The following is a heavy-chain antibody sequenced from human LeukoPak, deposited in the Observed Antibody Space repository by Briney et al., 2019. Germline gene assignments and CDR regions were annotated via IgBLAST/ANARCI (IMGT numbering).Heavy chain of an antibody. D-gene: IGHD3-10*01. CDR2: ITAYNGNT. CDR1: GGTFTSYG. J-gene: IGHJ3*02. V-gene: IGHV1-18*01. Sequence: ASVKVSCKASGGTFTSYGISWVRQAPGQGVESMGWITAYNGNTNYAQKLQGRVTMTTDTSTSTAYLRLRSLRADDTAVYYCAKGIIIWFGELLENDAFYIWGQGTMVTVSS. CDR3: AKGIIIWFGELLENDAFYI.